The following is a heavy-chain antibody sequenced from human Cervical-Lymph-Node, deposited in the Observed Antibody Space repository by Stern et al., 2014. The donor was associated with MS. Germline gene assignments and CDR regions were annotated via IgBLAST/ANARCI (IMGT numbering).Heavy chain of an antibody. CDR3: AREDYRNYSPYIDY. D-gene: IGHD4-11*01. CDR1: GFSVGSHS. V-gene: IGHV3-30-3*01. CDR2: MSYDGSKK. Sequence: VQLVQSGGGVVQPGRSLRLSCAASGFSVGSHSMHWVRQAPGKGLEWVSYMSYDGSKKKYADSVRGRFTSSRDTSKNTLDLQMNSLRVEDTALYYCAREDYRNYSPYIDYWGQGTRVTVSS. J-gene: IGHJ4*02.